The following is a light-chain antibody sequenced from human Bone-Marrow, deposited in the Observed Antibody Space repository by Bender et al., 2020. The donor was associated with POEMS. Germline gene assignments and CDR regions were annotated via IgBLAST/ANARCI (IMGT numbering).Light chain of an antibody. CDR3: ASYDNHGRV. V-gene: IGLV1-44*01. CDR2: SSH. CDR1: SSNIGAHA. Sequence: QSVLTQPPSASGTPGQRVTISCSGGSSNIGAHAVNWYKHLPGTAPKLLIYSSHRRPSEVPDRFSGSRSGTSASLAISGLQSEDEADYFCASYDNHGRVFGGGTKVTVL. J-gene: IGLJ3*02.